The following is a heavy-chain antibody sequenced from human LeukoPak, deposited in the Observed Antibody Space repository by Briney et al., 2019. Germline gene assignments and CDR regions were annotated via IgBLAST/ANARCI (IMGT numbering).Heavy chain of an antibody. CDR2: IHNNGAT. J-gene: IGHJ5*02. CDR1: GGSITDNTYY. CDR3: ARHRVAATAGWSDP. V-gene: IGHV4-39*01. D-gene: IGHD6-13*01. Sequence: PSETLSLTCAVSGGSITDNTYYWGWIRQPPGEGLEWIGCIHNNGATYYDPSLKSRVTFSMDTSKNQVFLTLTSVTAADTAVYYCARHRVAATAGWSDPWGQGTLVTVSS.